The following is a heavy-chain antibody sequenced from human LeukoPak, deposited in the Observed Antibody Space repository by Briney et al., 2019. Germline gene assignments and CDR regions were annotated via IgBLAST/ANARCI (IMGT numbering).Heavy chain of an antibody. CDR1: GFTFSDYY. CDR2: MSSSGSTI. CDR3: ARYYYDSGGYYYFDY. V-gene: IGHV3-11*01. J-gene: IGHJ4*02. Sequence: GGSLRLSCAASGFTFSDYYMSWIRQAPGKGLEWVSYMSSSGSTIYYADPVKGRFTISRDNAKNSLYLQMNSLRAEDTAVYYCARYYYDSGGYYYFDYWGQGTLVTVSS. D-gene: IGHD3-22*01.